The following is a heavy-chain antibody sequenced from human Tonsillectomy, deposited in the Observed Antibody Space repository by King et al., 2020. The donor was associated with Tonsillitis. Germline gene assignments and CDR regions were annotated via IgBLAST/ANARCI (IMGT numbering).Heavy chain of an antibody. Sequence: VQLVESGGGVVQPGGSRRLSCAASGFTFSDYGLHWVRQAPGKGLEWVAVIWYDGSNEYYADSVKGRFTISRNNSKNTLSLQMNSLRAVDTAIYYCARDRGLQLWFPWFDPWGQGTLVTVSS. CDR1: GFTFSDYG. D-gene: IGHD5-18*01. J-gene: IGHJ5*02. CDR3: ARDRGLQLWFPWFDP. V-gene: IGHV3-33*01. CDR2: IWYDGSNE.